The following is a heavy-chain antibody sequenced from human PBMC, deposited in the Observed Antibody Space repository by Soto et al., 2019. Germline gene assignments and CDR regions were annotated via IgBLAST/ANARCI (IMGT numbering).Heavy chain of an antibody. CDR2: IIPIFGTA. Sequence: SVKVSCKASGGTFSSYAISWVRQAPGQGLEWMGGIIPIFGTANYAQKFQGRVTITADESTSTAYMELSSLRSEDTAVYYCARGTHDYYDSSGYYQPEYYFAYWGQGTLVTVSS. D-gene: IGHD3-22*01. CDR3: ARGTHDYYDSSGYYQPEYYFAY. CDR1: GGTFSSYA. J-gene: IGHJ4*02. V-gene: IGHV1-69*13.